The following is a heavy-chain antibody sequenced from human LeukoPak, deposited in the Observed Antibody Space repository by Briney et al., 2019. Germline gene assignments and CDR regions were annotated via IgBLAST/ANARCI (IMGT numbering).Heavy chain of an antibody. V-gene: IGHV4-34*01. Sequence: NPSETLSLTCAVYGGSFSVYYWSWIRQPPGKGLEWIGEINHSGSTNYNPSFKSGVTISVDTSKNQFSLKLSSVTAADTAVYYCARAPANYVSGNNWGQGTLVTVSS. CDR3: ARAPANYVSGNN. D-gene: IGHD3-10*01. CDR1: GGSFSVYY. J-gene: IGHJ4*02. CDR2: INHSGST.